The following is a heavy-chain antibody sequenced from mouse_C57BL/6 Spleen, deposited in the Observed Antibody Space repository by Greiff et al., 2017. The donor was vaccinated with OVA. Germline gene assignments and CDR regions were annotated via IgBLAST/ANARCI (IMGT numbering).Heavy chain of an antibody. CDR2: INPNNGGT. CDR1: GYTFTDYN. V-gene: IGHV1-22*01. Sequence: EVQLQQSGPELVKPGASVKMSCKASGYTFTDYNMHWVKQSHGKSLEWIGYINPNNGGTSYNQKFKGKATLTVNKSSSTAYMELRSLTSEDSAVYYCARGYYGSSYNAMDYWGQGTSVTVSS. J-gene: IGHJ4*01. CDR3: ARGYYGSSYNAMDY. D-gene: IGHD1-1*01.